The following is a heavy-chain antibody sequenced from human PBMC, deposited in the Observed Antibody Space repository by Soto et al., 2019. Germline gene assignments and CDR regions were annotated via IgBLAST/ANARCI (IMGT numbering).Heavy chain of an antibody. V-gene: IGHV3-33*01. CDR2: VWYDGSNK. Sequence: QVQLVESGGGVVQPGGSLRLSCAASGFTFSSYGMHWVRQAPGKGLEWVAVVWYDGSNKYYADSVKGRVTISRDKSKNTLYPEMNRLRAEDTAVYYFARELRVYWYFYLWGRGTLVTVSS. CDR1: GFTFSSYG. J-gene: IGHJ2*01. CDR3: ARELRVYWYFYL.